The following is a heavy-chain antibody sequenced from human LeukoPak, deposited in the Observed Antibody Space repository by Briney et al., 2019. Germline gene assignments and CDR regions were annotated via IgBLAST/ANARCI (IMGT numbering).Heavy chain of an antibody. Sequence: SETLSLTCTVSGYSISSGYYWGWIRQPPGKGLEWIGSIYHSGSTYYNPSLKSRVTISVDTSKNQFSLKLSSVTAADTAVYYCARVRQDIVVVVAATSSRFNPWGQGTLVTVSS. J-gene: IGHJ5*02. V-gene: IGHV4-38-2*02. CDR3: ARVRQDIVVVVAATSSRFNP. CDR2: IYHSGST. D-gene: IGHD2-15*01. CDR1: GYSISSGYY.